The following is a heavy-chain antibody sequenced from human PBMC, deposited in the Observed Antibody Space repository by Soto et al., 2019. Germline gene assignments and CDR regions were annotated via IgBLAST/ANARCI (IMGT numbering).Heavy chain of an antibody. J-gene: IGHJ1*01. D-gene: IGHD6-13*01. CDR3: ARVGQQLVWGYFQH. CDR1: GGTFSSYA. V-gene: IGHV1-18*01. Sequence: ASVKVSCKASGGTFSSYAISWVRQAPGQGLEWMGWISAYNGNTNYAQKLQGRVTMTTDTSTSTAYMELRSLRSDDTAVYYCARVGQQLVWGYFQHWGQGTLVTVSS. CDR2: ISAYNGNT.